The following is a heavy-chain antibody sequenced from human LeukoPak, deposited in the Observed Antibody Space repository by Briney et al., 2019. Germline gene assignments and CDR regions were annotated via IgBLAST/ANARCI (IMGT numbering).Heavy chain of an antibody. D-gene: IGHD5-18*01. V-gene: IGHV4-34*01. CDR3: ARGGRYSYGFIDRDFDY. Sequence: SETLSLTCAVYGGSFSGYYWSWIRQPPGKGLEWIGEINHSGSTNYNPSLKSRVTISVDTSKNQFSLKLSSVTAADTAVYYCARGGRYSYGFIDRDFDYWGQGTLVTVSS. CDR2: INHSGST. CDR1: GGSFSGYY. J-gene: IGHJ4*02.